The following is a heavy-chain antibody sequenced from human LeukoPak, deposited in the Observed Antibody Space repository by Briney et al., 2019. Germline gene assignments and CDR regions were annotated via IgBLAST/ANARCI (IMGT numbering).Heavy chain of an antibody. Sequence: GGSLRLSCAASGFTFSSYGMHWVRQAPGKGLEWVAFIRYDGSNKYYADSVKGRFTISRDNSKNTLYLQMNSLRAADTAVYYCAKDRYSSSWYYFDYWGQGTLVTVSS. CDR1: GFTFSSYG. V-gene: IGHV3-30*02. D-gene: IGHD6-13*01. CDR2: IRYDGSNK. J-gene: IGHJ4*02. CDR3: AKDRYSSSWYYFDY.